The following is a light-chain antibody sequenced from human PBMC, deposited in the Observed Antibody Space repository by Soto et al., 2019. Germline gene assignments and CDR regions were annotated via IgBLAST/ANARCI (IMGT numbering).Light chain of an antibody. Sequence: VMTQSPDTLSVSPGERGTLSCRASESVSSNVAWYQQRPGQAPRLLIYGASTRATDTPVRFRGSGSGTEFTLTISSLEPEDFAVYYCQQRSNWPPFGQGTRLEIK. CDR3: QQRSNWPP. J-gene: IGKJ5*01. V-gene: IGKV3-15*01. CDR1: ESVSSN. CDR2: GAS.